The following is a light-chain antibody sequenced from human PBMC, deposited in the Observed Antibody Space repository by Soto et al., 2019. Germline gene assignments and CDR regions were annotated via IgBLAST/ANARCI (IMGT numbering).Light chain of an antibody. V-gene: IGKV1-17*01. CDR2: AAS. J-gene: IGKJ1*01. CDR3: LQHKTFPWT. CDR1: QXIRSD. Sequence: DIQMTQSPSSLSASVGDGVTIACRASQXIRSDLVWYQQQPGKAPKRLIYAASRLESGVPSRFSASGSGTEFTLTIRSLQPEDFALYYCLQHKTFPWTFGQGTKVEIK.